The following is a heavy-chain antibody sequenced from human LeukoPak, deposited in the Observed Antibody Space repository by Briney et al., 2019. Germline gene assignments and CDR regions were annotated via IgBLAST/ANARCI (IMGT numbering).Heavy chain of an antibody. CDR3: AKGERLPSLDA. J-gene: IGHJ5*02. Sequence: GGSLRLSCAASGFTFSSYAMSWVRQAPGKGLEWVSHISGGGGSTYCADSVKGRFTISRDNSKNTLYLQMNSLRAEDTAVYYCAKGERLPSLDAWGQGTLVTVSS. V-gene: IGHV3-23*01. CDR2: ISGGGGST. D-gene: IGHD3-16*01. CDR1: GFTFSSYA.